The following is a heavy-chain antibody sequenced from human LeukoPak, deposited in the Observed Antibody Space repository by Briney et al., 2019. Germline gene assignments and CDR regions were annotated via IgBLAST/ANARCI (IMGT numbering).Heavy chain of an antibody. CDR1: GFTFSSYG. V-gene: IGHV3-30*18. D-gene: IGHD3-10*01. J-gene: IGHJ4*02. CDR3: AKVGSDTYYYGSGSYYYSDY. Sequence: GGSLRLSCAASGFTFSSYGMHWVRQAPGKGLEWVAVISYDGSNKYYADSVKGRFTISRDNSKNTLYLQMNSLRAEDTAVYYCAKVGSDTYYYGSGSYYYSDYWGQGTLVTVSS. CDR2: ISYDGSNK.